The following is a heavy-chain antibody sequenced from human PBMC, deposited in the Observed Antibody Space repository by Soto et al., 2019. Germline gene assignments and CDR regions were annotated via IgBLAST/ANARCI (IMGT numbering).Heavy chain of an antibody. CDR3: AREIVVVTAIQNWFDP. CDR1: GFTFSSYS. CDR2: ISSSSSYI. D-gene: IGHD2-21*02. V-gene: IGHV3-21*01. J-gene: IGHJ5*02. Sequence: EVQLVESGGGLVKPGGSLRLSCAASGFTFSSYSMNWVRQAPGKGLEWVSSISSSSSYIYYADSVKGRITISRDNAQNSLYVQMNSLRAEDTAVYYCAREIVVVTAIQNWFDPWGQGTLVTVSS.